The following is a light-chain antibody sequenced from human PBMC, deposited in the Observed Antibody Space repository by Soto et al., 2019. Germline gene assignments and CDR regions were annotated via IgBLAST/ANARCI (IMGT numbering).Light chain of an antibody. Sequence: EIVLAQSPGTLSLSPGERATLSCRASQSVTNSFLAWYQQKPGQAPRLLIYGASRGATGIPDRFTGSGSGTDFTLTINRLEPEDFAVYYCQQYVSSPWAFGQGTKVDIK. CDR3: QQYVSSPWA. J-gene: IGKJ1*01. CDR1: QSVTNSF. CDR2: GAS. V-gene: IGKV3-20*01.